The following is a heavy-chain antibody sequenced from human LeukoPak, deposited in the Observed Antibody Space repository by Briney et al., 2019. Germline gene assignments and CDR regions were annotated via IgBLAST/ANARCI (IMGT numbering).Heavy chain of an antibody. J-gene: IGHJ4*02. CDR2: ISAYNGNT. Sequence: ASVKVSCKASGYTFTSYGISWVRQAPGQGLEWMGWISAYNGNTNYAQKLQGRVTMTTDTSTSTAYMELRSLRSDDTAVYYCARDCHCGKVVPAANPFDYWGQGTLVTVSS. CDR1: GYTFTSYG. D-gene: IGHD2-2*01. V-gene: IGHV1-18*01. CDR3: ARDCHCGKVVPAANPFDY.